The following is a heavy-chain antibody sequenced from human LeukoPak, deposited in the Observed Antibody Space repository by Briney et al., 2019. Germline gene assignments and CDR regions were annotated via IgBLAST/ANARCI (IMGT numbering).Heavy chain of an antibody. Sequence: PGGSLRLSCVASGFTFSDHYMDWVRQAPGKGLEWVGRIRNNPNSFNGRKGNSYTTEYAASVKDKFTILRDDSQNSLSLQMSSLKSEDTAIYYCCRVGPREYDAFDVWGQGTTVTVSS. J-gene: IGHJ3*01. CDR2: IRNNPNSFNGRKGNSYTT. CDR1: GFTFSDHY. CDR3: CRVGPREYDAFDV. V-gene: IGHV3-72*01. D-gene: IGHD2/OR15-2a*01.